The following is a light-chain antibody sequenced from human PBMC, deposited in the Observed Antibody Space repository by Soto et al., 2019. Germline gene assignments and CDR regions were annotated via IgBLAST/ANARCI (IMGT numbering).Light chain of an antibody. CDR3: AAWDGSLNGYV. CDR1: SSNIGSNT. V-gene: IGLV1-44*01. Sequence: QSVLTQPPSASGTPGQRVTISCSGSSSNIGSNTVNWYQQLPGTAPKLLIYSNDQRPSGVPDRFSGSKSGTSASLAISGLQYEDEADYYCAAWDGSLNGYVFGTGTSSPS. CDR2: SND. J-gene: IGLJ1*01.